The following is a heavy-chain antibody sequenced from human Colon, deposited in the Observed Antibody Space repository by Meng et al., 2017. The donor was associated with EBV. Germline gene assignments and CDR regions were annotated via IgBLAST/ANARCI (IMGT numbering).Heavy chain of an antibody. CDR3: AREDDYGDYVAY. CDR2: VYHDGST. CDR1: GASITSDNDW. V-gene: IGHV4-4*02. J-gene: IGHJ4*02. D-gene: IGHD4-17*01. Sequence: VQLREPGPGLVRPSGTLSLTCDVSGASITSDNDWWSWVRQPPGKALEWLGEVYHDGSTNYSPSVQSRVTISMDKSKNQFSLKLTSVNAADTAVYYCAREDDYGDYVAYWGQGILVTVSS.